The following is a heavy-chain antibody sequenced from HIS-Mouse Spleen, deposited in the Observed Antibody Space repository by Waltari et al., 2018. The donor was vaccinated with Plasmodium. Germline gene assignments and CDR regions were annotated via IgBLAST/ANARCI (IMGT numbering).Heavy chain of an antibody. J-gene: IGHJ4*02. CDR1: GGSSSGYY. V-gene: IGHV4-34*01. Sequence: QVQLQQWGAGLLKPSETLSLTCAVYGGSSSGYYWSWIRQPPGKGLEWIGEINHSGSTNYNPSLKSRVTISVDTSKNQFSLKLSSVTAADTAVYYCARLVVVASKDSYWGQGTLVTVSS. D-gene: IGHD2-15*01. CDR3: ARLVVVASKDSY. CDR2: INHSGST.